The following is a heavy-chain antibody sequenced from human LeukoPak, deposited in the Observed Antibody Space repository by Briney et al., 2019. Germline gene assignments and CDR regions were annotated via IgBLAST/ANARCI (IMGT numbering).Heavy chain of an antibody. D-gene: IGHD2-15*01. CDR3: ARGRYCGGGSCFDY. CDR2: IWYDGTNK. Sequence: GGSLRLSCAASGFTFSSHGIHWVRQAPGRGLEWVAVIWYDGTNKYYEDSVKGRFSISRDDSKNTVYLQMNSLRAEDTAVYSCARGRYCGGGSCFDYWGQGTLVTVSS. CDR1: GFTFSSHG. V-gene: IGHV3-33*01. J-gene: IGHJ4*02.